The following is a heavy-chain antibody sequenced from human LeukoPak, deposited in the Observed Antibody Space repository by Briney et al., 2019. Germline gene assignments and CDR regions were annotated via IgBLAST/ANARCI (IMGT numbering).Heavy chain of an antibody. CDR1: GFPLSSYA. Sequence: GGSLRLSCAAFGFPLSSYAMSWVRQAPGKGLEWVSATSSSDAGTYHADSVRGRFTISRDNSKNTLYLQMNSLRAEDTAVYYCARVEDYDILTGYDYWGQGTLVTVSS. V-gene: IGHV3-23*01. D-gene: IGHD3-9*01. CDR2: TSSSDAGT. J-gene: IGHJ4*02. CDR3: ARVEDYDILTGYDY.